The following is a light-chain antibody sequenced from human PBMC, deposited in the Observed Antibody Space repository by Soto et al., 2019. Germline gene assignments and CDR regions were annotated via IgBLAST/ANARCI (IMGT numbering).Light chain of an antibody. V-gene: IGKV3-15*01. CDR3: QQYNNWHPET. Sequence: EIVLIQSPATLSLSPGERSTLSCMAIETVGTNLAWYQHKPCQAPRLLVYGASTRATGIPASFSGSGSETEFTLTITSLQSEDFAVYYCQQYNNWHPETFGQGTKVDIK. CDR2: GAS. CDR1: ETVGTN. J-gene: IGKJ1*01.